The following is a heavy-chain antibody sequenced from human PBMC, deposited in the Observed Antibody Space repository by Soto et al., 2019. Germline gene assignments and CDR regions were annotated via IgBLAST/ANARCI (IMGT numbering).Heavy chain of an antibody. Sequence: SETLSLTCTVSGGSISSGDYYWSWIRQPPGKGLEWIGYIYYSGSTYYNPSLKSRVTISVDTSKNQFSLKLSSVTAADTAVYYCARDNQCTSCYPDYYYGMDVWGQGTTVTVSS. D-gene: IGHD2-2*01. J-gene: IGHJ6*02. V-gene: IGHV4-30-4*01. CDR2: IYYSGST. CDR3: ARDNQCTSCYPDYYYGMDV. CDR1: GGSISSGDYY.